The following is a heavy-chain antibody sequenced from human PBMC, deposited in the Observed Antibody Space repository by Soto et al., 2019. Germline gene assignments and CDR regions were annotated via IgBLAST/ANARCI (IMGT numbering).Heavy chain of an antibody. CDR1: GFTFSSYG. Sequence: QVQLVESGGGVVQPGRSLRLSCAASGFTFSSYGMHWVRQAPGKGLEWVAVIWYDGSNKYYADSVKGRFTISRDNSKNTLYPQMNSLRGEDTDVYYCARDLGSKIRFLGWSLGYAMDVWGQGTTVTVSS. CDR2: IWYDGSNK. V-gene: IGHV3-33*01. CDR3: ARDLGSKIRFLGWSLGYAMDV. D-gene: IGHD3-3*01. J-gene: IGHJ6*02.